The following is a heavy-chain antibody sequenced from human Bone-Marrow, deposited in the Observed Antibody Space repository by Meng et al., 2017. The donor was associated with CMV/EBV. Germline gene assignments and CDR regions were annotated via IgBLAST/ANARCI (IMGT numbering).Heavy chain of an antibody. V-gene: IGHV5-51*01. D-gene: IGHD3-9*01. CDR1: GYSFTSYW. CDR2: IYPGVSDT. J-gene: IGHJ4*02. CDR3: ARDLTGYYLFAY. Sequence: KVSCKGSGYSFTSYWIGWVRQMPGKGLEWMGIIYPGVSDTRYSPSFQGQVTISADKSISTAYLQWSSLKASDPAMYYCARDLTGYYLFAYWGQGTLVTVSS.